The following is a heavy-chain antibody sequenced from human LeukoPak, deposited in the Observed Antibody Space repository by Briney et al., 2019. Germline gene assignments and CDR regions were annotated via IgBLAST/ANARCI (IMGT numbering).Heavy chain of an antibody. J-gene: IGHJ5*02. CDR2: IYTSGST. D-gene: IGHD2-2*01. Sequence: SQTLSLTCTVSGGSISSGSYYWSWIRQPAGKGLEWIGRIYTSGSTNYNPSLKSRVTISVDTSKNQFSLKLSSVTAADTAVYYCASESIVVVPATPNYNWFDPWGQGTLVTVSS. V-gene: IGHV4-61*02. CDR3: ASESIVVVPATPNYNWFDP. CDR1: GGSISSGSYY.